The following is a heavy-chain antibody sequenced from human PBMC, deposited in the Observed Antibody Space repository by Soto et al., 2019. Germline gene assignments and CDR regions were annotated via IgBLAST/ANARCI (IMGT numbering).Heavy chain of an antibody. V-gene: IGHV1-69*01. CDR3: ATVVVVAATPLSYYYYYGMDV. D-gene: IGHD2-15*01. CDR1: GGTFSSYA. Sequence: QVQLVQSGAEVQKPGSSVKVSCKASGGTFSSYAISWVRQAPGQGLEWMGGIIPIFGTANYAQKFQGRVTITADESTSTAYMELSSLRSEDTAVYYCATVVVVAATPLSYYYYYGMDVWGQGTTVTVSS. CDR2: IIPIFGTA. J-gene: IGHJ6*02.